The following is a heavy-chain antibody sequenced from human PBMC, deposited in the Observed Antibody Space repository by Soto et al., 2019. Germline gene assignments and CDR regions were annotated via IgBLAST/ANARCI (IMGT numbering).Heavy chain of an antibody. V-gene: IGHV1-18*01. J-gene: IGHJ4*02. CDR2: ISAYNGNT. D-gene: IGHD5-18*01. Sequence: ASVKVSCKASGYTFTSYGISWVRQAPGQGLEWMGWISAYNGNTNYAQKLQGRVTMTTDTSTSTAYMELRSLRSDDTAVYYCARVGEGYSYGYGVDYWGQGTLVTVSS. CDR3: ARVGEGYSYGYGVDY. CDR1: GYTFTSYG.